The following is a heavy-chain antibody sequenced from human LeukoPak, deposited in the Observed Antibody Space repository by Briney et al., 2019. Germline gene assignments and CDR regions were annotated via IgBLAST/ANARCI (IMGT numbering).Heavy chain of an antibody. J-gene: IGHJ6*02. CDR2: ISTYNGNA. CDR1: AYTFTSYF. Sequence: ASVRVSCKATAYTFTSYFISWVRQAPGQGLEWVGWISTYNGNANYAQKFLGRVTMTTVTATSTAYMELRSLRSDDTAVFYCVRANYYSGMDVWGQGTPVTVSS. V-gene: IGHV1-18*01. CDR3: VRANYYSGMDV.